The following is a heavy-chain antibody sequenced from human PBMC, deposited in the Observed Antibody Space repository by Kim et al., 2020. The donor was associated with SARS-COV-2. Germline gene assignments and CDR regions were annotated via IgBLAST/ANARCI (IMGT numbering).Heavy chain of an antibody. D-gene: IGHD6-19*01. CDR3: ARAHRYSSGWPDYFDY. CDR1: GFTFSSYG. Sequence: GGSLRLSCAASGFTFSSYGMHWVRQAPGKGLEWVAVIWYDGSNKYYADSVKGRFTISRDNSKNTLYLQMNSLRAEDTAVYYCARAHRYSSGWPDYFDYWGQGTLVTVSS. CDR2: IWYDGSNK. V-gene: IGHV3-33*01. J-gene: IGHJ4*02.